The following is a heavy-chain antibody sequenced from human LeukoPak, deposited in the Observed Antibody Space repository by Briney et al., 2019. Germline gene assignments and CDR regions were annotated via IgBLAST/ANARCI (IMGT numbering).Heavy chain of an antibody. D-gene: IGHD5-12*01. CDR2: IYYSGST. CDR1: GDSINNYY. V-gene: IGHV4-30-4*01. J-gene: IGHJ5*02. Sequence: SETLSLTCTVSGDSINNYYWSWIRQPPGKGLEWIGSIYYSGSTYYNPSLKSRVTISVDTSKNQFSLKLSSVTAADTAVYYCARGVVATRDFDPWGQGTLVTVSS. CDR3: ARGVVATRDFDP.